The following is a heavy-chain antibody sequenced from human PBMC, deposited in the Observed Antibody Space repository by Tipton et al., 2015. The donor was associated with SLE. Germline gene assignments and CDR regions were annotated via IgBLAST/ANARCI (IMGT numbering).Heavy chain of an antibody. D-gene: IGHD3/OR15-3a*01. CDR1: GYTFTDYY. J-gene: IGHJ5*02. V-gene: IGHV1-2*06. Sequence: QVQLVQSGAEVKKPGASVRVSCQASGYTFTDYYIHWVRQAPGQGLEWMGRVNPNTGATVYAEKFQGRITVTRDTSITTVYMELETLKSDDTAVYYCARFVGYCASSVCHTPPRMISTTGGWLDPWAQGALVTVSS. CDR2: VNPNTGAT. CDR3: ARFVGYCASSVCHTPPRMISTTGGWLDP.